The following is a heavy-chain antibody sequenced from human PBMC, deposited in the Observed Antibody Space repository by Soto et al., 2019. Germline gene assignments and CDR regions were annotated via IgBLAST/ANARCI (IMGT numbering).Heavy chain of an antibody. V-gene: IGHV3-9*01. CDR2: ITRNSGSI. D-gene: IGHD1-1*01. Sequence: EVQLVESGGGLVQPGRSLRLSCAASGFTFDDYAMHWVRQAPGKGLEWVSGITRNSGSIGYADSVKGRFTTSRDNARNSLFLQMTRRKVEDTAFDYCARGGSNWNELSDYWGQGTLVTVSS. J-gene: IGHJ4*02. CDR3: ARGGSNWNELSDY. CDR1: GFTFDDYA.